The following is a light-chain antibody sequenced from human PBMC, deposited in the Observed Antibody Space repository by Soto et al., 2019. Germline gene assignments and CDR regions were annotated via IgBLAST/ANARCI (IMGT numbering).Light chain of an antibody. J-gene: IGKJ1*01. Sequence: DIQITQSPSTPAGTVGDSGTITCRASQSISNWLAWYQQKPGKAPKFLIYKVSNLESGVPSRFSGSGFGTEFTLTISSLQPDDFATYYCQQYNSYSWTFGQGTKVDIK. CDR2: KVS. CDR3: QQYNSYSWT. V-gene: IGKV1-5*03. CDR1: QSISNW.